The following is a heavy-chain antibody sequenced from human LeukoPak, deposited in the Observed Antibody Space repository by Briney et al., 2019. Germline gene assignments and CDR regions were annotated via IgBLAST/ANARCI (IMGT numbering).Heavy chain of an antibody. CDR3: ARIRAYYGSGSYKAFDI. V-gene: IGHV4-34*01. J-gene: IGHJ3*02. CDR2: INHSGST. Sequence: SETLSLTCAVYGGSFSGYYWSWIRQPPGKGLEWIGEINHSGSTNYNPSLKSRVTISVDTSKNQFSLKLSSVTAADTAVHYCARIRAYYGSGSYKAFDIWGQGTMVTVSS. D-gene: IGHD3-10*01. CDR1: GGSFSGYY.